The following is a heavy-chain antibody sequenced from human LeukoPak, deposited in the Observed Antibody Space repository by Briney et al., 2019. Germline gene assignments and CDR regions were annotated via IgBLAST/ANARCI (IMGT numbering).Heavy chain of an antibody. CDR3: ARGSDTAAGLY. V-gene: IGHV4-34*01. D-gene: IGHD6-13*01. CDR1: GGSFSGYY. J-gene: IGHJ4*02. CDR2: INHSGST. Sequence: SETLSLTCAVYGGSFSGYYWSWIRQPPGKGLEWIGEINHSGSTNYNPSLKSRVSISVDSPKNQFSLKVSSVTAADTAVYYCARGSDTAAGLYWGQGTLVTVSS.